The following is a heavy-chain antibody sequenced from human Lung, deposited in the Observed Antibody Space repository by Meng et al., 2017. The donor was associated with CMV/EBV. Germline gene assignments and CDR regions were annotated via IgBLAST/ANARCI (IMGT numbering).Heavy chain of an antibody. J-gene: IGHJ4*02. CDR1: GGSVSTSSSY. CDR3: ARGFYDFWSGFGAVDY. V-gene: IGHV4-61*01. D-gene: IGHD3-3*01. Sequence: SETXSLXCTVSGGSVSTSSSYWSWIRQPSGKGLEWIGFIYNSGSTNDNPSLKSRVTISVDTSKNQFSLKLTSVTVADTAVYYCARGFYDFWSGFGAVDYXGQGXLVTVSS. CDR2: IYNSGST.